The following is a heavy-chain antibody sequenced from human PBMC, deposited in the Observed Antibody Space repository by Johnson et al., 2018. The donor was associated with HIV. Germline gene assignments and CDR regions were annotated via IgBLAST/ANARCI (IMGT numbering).Heavy chain of an antibody. D-gene: IGHD3-10*01. V-gene: IGHV3-30*02. CDR1: GFTFSNYA. Sequence: QEKLVESGGGVVQPGRSLRLSCAASGFTFSNYAMHWVRQAPGKGLEWVAFIRYDGSNKYYADSVKGRFTISRDNSKNTLYLQMNSLRAEDTAVYYCAKDSSVLLCFDIWGQGTMVTVSS. CDR2: IRYDGSNK. J-gene: IGHJ3*02. CDR3: AKDSSVLLCFDI.